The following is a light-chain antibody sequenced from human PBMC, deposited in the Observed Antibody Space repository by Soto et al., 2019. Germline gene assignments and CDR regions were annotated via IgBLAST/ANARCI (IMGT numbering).Light chain of an antibody. V-gene: IGLV2-14*01. Sequence: QLVLTQPASVSGSPGQSITISCTGTSSDFGGYNSVSWYQQHPGKAPKLVIFDVSNRPSGVSNRFSGSKSGDTASLTISGLQAEDEAHYYCSSYTTITIFGTGTKLTVL. CDR1: SSDFGGYNS. CDR3: SSYTTITI. J-gene: IGLJ1*01. CDR2: DVS.